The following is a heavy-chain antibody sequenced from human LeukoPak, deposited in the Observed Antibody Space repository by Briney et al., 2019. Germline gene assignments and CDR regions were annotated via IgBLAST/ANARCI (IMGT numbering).Heavy chain of an antibody. CDR2: INPNSGGT. Sequence: ASVKVSCKASGYTFTGYYMHWVRQAPGQGLEWMGWINPNSGGTNYAQKFQGRVTMTRDTSISTAYMELSRLRSDDTAVYYCAKDIGYSYGYGRLDYWGQGTLVTVSS. D-gene: IGHD5-18*01. CDR3: AKDIGYSYGYGRLDY. CDR1: GYTFTGYY. V-gene: IGHV1-2*02. J-gene: IGHJ4*02.